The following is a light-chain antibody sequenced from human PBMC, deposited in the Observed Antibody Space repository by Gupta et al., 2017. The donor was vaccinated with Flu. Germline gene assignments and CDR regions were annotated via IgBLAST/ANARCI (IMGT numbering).Light chain of an antibody. CDR1: QDISNY. CDR2: AAS. V-gene: IGKV1-27*01. J-gene: IGKJ4*01. Sequence: PSSLSASVGDSVNITCRASQDISNYLAWYQQKPGKVPVLLIYAASTLQAGVSSRFSGSGSGTDFTLTINSLQPEDVATDYCQQYDSAPLTFGGGSKVEVK. CDR3: QQYDSAPLT.